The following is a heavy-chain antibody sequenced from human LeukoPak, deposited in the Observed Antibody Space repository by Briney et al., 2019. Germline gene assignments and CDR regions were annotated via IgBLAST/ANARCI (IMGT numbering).Heavy chain of an antibody. V-gene: IGHV3-48*03. Sequence: GGSLRLSCAASGFIFSTYEMSWVRQAPGKGLEWVSSISTSGSSKYYADSVKGRFTISRDNAKSSLNLQMDSLRAEDTAFYYCARDGGGGQLPFDYWGQGTLVTVSS. J-gene: IGHJ4*02. CDR1: GFIFSTYE. CDR3: ARDGGGGQLPFDY. CDR2: ISTSGSSK. D-gene: IGHD3-16*01.